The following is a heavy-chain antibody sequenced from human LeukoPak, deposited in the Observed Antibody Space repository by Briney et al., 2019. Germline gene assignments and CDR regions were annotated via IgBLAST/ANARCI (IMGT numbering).Heavy chain of an antibody. D-gene: IGHD1-26*01. CDR2: INPHSGGT. J-gene: IGHJ4*02. V-gene: IGHV1-2*02. CDR3: ATERGIVGASVGFDY. CDR1: GYTFTGFY. Sequence: GASVKVSCKASGYTFTGFYMRWVRQAPGQGLEWVGWINPHSGGTNYAQEFQGRVSMTRDTSISTAYMELSRLKSDDTAVYYCATERGIVGASVGFDYWGQGTLVTVSS.